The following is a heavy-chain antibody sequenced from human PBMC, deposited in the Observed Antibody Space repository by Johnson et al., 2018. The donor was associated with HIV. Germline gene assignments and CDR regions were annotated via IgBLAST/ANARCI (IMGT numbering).Heavy chain of an antibody. CDR2: ISYDGKNN. V-gene: IGHV3-30*04. D-gene: IGHD2-8*02. CDR1: GFTFSSYA. Sequence: QVQLVESGGGLIKPGGSLRLSCAASGFTFSSYAMHWVRQAPGKGLEWVAVISYDGKNNYFADSVKGRFTISRDNSKNTLYLLMNSLRAEDTAVYYCGRESTGAGTAFDIWGQGTMVTVSS. J-gene: IGHJ3*02. CDR3: GRESTGAGTAFDI.